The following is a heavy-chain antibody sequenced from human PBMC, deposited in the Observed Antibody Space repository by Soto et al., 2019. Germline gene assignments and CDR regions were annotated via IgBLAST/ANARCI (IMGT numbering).Heavy chain of an antibody. D-gene: IGHD5-18*01. V-gene: IGHV4-59*01. CDR2: ISYIGTT. CDR3: VRGGGGYGNGMIDY. CDR1: GGSISNYY. J-gene: IGHJ4*02. Sequence: SETLSLTCTVSGGSISNYYWSWIRHSPGKGLEWIGYISYIGTTNYNPSLKSRVTISVDTSKNQFSLRLTSVTAADTAVYYCVRGGGGYGNGMIDYWGQGTPVTVSS.